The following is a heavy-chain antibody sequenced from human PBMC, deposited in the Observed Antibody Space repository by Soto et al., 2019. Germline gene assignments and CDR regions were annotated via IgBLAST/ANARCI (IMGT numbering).Heavy chain of an antibody. Sequence: QAHLVQSGAEVRKPGASVKVSCQALEHTSTIYYIHWVRQARGQGLEGMGWINADSGDTTYAEDFRGRVTFTRDTSTSTFHMELSRLRLDDTAMYFCATRDYDILTGYLHIWGQGTLIPVSS. V-gene: IGHV1-2*02. D-gene: IGHD3-9*01. CDR2: INADSGDT. CDR1: EHTSTIYY. CDR3: ATRDYDILTGYLHI. J-gene: IGHJ1*01.